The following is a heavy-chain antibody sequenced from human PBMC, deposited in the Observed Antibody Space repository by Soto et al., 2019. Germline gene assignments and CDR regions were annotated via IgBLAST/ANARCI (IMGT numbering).Heavy chain of an antibody. CDR2: ISSSGSTK. CDR1: GFTFSDYY. Sequence: GGSLRLSCAASGFTFSDYYMTWIRQAPGKGLEWVSYISSSGSTKYYADSMEGRITISRDNAKNSLYLQMNSLRAEDTAVYYCARDRYWIYGMDVWGQGTTVTAP. CDR3: ARDRYWIYGMDV. V-gene: IGHV3-11*01. D-gene: IGHD5-12*01. J-gene: IGHJ6*02.